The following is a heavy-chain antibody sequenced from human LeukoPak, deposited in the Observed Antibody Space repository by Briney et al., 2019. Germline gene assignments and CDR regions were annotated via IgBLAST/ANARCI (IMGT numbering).Heavy chain of an antibody. J-gene: IGHJ4*02. V-gene: IGHV6-1*01. CDR3: ARERSSWYYLDY. D-gene: IGHD6-13*01. CDR2: AYYRYQLYY. CDR1: GDSVSSNIAT. Sequence: PSQTLTLTCDISGDSVSSNIATWNWHRQSPSIDLKRLGRAYYRYQLYYDYAVSVRSRITINPDTSKNQFSLQLSSVTPEDTAVYFCARERSSWYYLDYGGQGMLVTVS.